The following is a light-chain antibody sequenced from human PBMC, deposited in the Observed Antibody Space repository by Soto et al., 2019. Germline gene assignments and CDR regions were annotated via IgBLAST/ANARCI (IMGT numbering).Light chain of an antibody. J-gene: IGKJ4*01. Sequence: EIVMTQSPATLSVSPGDRVTLSCRASQNIDNNLAWYQQTPGQPPRLLIYGASTRANGTPARFSGSGSGTEFTLTISSLQSEDFAVYCCQQYNNWPPLTFGGGTKVEIK. CDR2: GAS. CDR3: QQYNNWPPLT. CDR1: QNIDNN. V-gene: IGKV3D-15*01.